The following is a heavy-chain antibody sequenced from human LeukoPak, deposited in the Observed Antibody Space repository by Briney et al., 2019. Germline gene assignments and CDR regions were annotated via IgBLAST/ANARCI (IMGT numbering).Heavy chain of an antibody. CDR3: ARGEYNSRWFDP. CDR2: IYHSGST. CDR1: GGSIRSSNW. V-gene: IGHV4-4*02. Sequence: PSETLSLTCAVSGGSIRSSNWWSWVRQPPGKGPEWIGEIYHSGSTNYNPSLKSRVTISVDKSKNQFSLKLSSVTAADTAVYYCARGEYNSRWFDPWGQGTLVTVSS. J-gene: IGHJ5*02. D-gene: IGHD6-6*01.